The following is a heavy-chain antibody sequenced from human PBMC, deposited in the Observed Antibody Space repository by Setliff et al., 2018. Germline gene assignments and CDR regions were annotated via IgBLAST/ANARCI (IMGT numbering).Heavy chain of an antibody. CDR1: GRTFSDYF. CDR2: INHSGSS. D-gene: IGHD6-6*01. Sequence: PSETLSLTCGASGRTFSDYFWTWIRQSPGKGLEWIGEINHSGSSNYNPSLKSRVTISIDTSNNQFSLKVTSVTAADTGIYYCARGRNVAARLLDSWGQGARVTVSS. V-gene: IGHV4-34*08. CDR3: ARGRNVAARLLDS. J-gene: IGHJ4*02.